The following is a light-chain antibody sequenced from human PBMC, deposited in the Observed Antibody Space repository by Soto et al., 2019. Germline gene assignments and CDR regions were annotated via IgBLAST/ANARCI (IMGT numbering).Light chain of an antibody. CDR1: SSDVGSYNL. Sequence: QSVLTPPASVSGSPGQSITISCTGPSSDVGSYNLVSWYQQHPGKAPKLMIYEVSKRPSGVSNRFSGSKSGTTASLTISGLQAEDEADYYCCSYAGNSYVVFGGGTKRTVL. CDR3: CSYAGNSYVV. CDR2: EVS. J-gene: IGLJ2*01. V-gene: IGLV2-23*02.